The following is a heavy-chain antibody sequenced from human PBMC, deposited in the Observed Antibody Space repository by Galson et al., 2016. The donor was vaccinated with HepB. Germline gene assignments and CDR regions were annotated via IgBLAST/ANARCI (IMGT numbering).Heavy chain of an antibody. D-gene: IGHD7-27*01. J-gene: IGHJ4*02. CDR2: MTPNSGKT. CDR3: ARNREFTGDFDY. Sequence: SVKVSCKASGYTFTNYDINWVRRATGQGLEWLGWMTPNSGKTGYAQKFQGRLTLTRDTSTSTAYMELSSLTSDDTAVYFCARNREFTGDFDYWGQGALVTVSS. V-gene: IGHV1-8*01. CDR1: GYTFTNYD.